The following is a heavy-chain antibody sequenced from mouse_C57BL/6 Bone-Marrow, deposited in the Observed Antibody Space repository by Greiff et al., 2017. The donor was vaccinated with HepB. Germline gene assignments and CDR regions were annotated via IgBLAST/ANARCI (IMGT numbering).Heavy chain of an antibody. CDR3: TRKVYYDYDAWFAY. CDR2: IYPGNSDT. D-gene: IGHD2-4*01. CDR1: GYTLTSYW. V-gene: IGHV1-5*01. Sequence: SGTVLARPGASVKMSCKTSGYTLTSYWMHWVKQRPGQGLEWIGAIYPGNSDTSYNQKFKGKAKLTAVTSASTAYMELSSLTNEDSAVYYCTRKVYYDYDAWFAYWGQGTLVTVSA. J-gene: IGHJ3*01.